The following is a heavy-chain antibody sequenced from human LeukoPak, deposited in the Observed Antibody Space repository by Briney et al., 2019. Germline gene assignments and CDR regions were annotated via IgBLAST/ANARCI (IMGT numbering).Heavy chain of an antibody. J-gene: IGHJ6*04. V-gene: IGHV3-23*01. CDR1: GFTFTSLA. D-gene: IGHD2-2*01. CDR2: ISPGGST. CDR3: AKPGGIVVVPAPGV. Sequence: GGSLRLSCAASGFTFTSLAMSWVRQPPGKGLEWVSAISPGGSTYCADSVKGRFTISRDNSKNTLYLQMNSLRAEDTAVYYCAKPGGIVVVPAPGVWGKGTTVTVSS.